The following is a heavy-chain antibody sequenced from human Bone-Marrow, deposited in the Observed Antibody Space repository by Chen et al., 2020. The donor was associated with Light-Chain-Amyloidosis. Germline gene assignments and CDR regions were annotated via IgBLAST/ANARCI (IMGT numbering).Heavy chain of an antibody. J-gene: IGHJ4*02. Sequence: EVQLLESGGGLVQPGGSLRLSCAASGFTFSSYAMSWVRQAPGKGLEWVSAISVSGGSTYYADSVKVRFTISRDNSKNPLYLQMNSLRAEDTAVYYCAKDRGYYDSSGYPATYFDYWGQGTLVTVSS. V-gene: IGHV3-23*01. CDR2: ISVSGGST. D-gene: IGHD3-22*01. CDR3: AKDRGYYDSSGYPATYFDY. CDR1: GFTFSSYA.